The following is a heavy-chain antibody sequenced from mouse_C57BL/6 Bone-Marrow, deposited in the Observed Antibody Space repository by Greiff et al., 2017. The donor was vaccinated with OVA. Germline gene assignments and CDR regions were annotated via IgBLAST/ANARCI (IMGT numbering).Heavy chain of an antibody. CDR1: GYSITSGYY. V-gene: IGHV3-6*01. Sequence: EVKLMESGPGLAKPSQSLSLTCSVTGYSITSGYYWNWIRQFPGNKLEWMGYISYDGSNNYNPSLKNRISITRDTSKNQFFLKLNSVTTEDTATYYCARLFAYWGQGTLVTVSA. CDR2: ISYDGSN. CDR3: ARLFAY. J-gene: IGHJ3*01.